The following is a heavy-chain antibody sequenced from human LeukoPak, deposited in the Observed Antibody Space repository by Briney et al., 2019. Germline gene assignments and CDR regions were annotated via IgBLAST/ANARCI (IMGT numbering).Heavy chain of an antibody. D-gene: IGHD2-2*01. CDR1: GFTFSSYA. J-gene: IGHJ1*01. CDR3: ANGGKDIVVVPAATTRGYFQH. V-gene: IGHV3-30-3*01. CDR2: ISYDGSNK. Sequence: GGSLRLSCAASGFTFSSYAMHWVRQAPGKGLEWVAVISYDGSNKYYADSVKGRFTISRDNSKNTLYLQMNSLRAEDTAVYYYANGGKDIVVVPAATTRGYFQHWGQGTLVTVSS.